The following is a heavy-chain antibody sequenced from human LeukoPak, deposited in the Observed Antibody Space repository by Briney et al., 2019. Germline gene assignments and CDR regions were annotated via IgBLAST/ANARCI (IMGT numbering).Heavy chain of an antibody. CDR1: GFTFSNYA. D-gene: IGHD3-10*01. CDR2: IGTAGDT. V-gene: IGHV3-13*01. J-gene: IGHJ4*02. CDR3: ARQMTPYGNFDY. Sequence: GGSLRLSCVASGFTFSNYAMHWVRQATGKGLEWVSAIGTAGDTFYPGSVKGRFTISRENAKNSLYLQMNSLRAEDTAVYYCARQMTPYGNFDYWGQGTLATVSS.